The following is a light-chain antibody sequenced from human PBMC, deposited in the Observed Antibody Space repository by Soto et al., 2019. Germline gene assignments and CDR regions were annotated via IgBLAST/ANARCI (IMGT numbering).Light chain of an antibody. J-gene: IGKJ5*01. CDR1: QSLTNPY. Sequence: ELVMTQYSATLPVSPGDRSTLLSRARQSLTNPYIAWYQQKPGQAPRLLIYDISSRATGIPDRFSGSVSGTDFTLTITRLEPEDFAVFYCQQYGSSEITCGKGPRRAIK. CDR3: QQYGSSEIT. CDR2: DIS. V-gene: IGKV3-20*01.